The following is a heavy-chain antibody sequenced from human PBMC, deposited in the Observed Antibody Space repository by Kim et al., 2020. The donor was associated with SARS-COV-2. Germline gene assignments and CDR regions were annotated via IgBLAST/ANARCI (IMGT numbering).Heavy chain of an antibody. CDR2: IIPIFGTA. CDR3: ARDRYDYVWGSYRSPFDY. V-gene: IGHV1-69*13. D-gene: IGHD3-16*02. Sequence: SVKVSCKASGGTFSSYAISWVRQAPGQGLEWMGGIIPIFGTANYAQKFQGRVTITADESTSTAYMELSSLRSEDTAVYYCARDRYDYVWGSYRSPFDYWGQGTLVTVSS. CDR1: GGTFSSYA. J-gene: IGHJ4*02.